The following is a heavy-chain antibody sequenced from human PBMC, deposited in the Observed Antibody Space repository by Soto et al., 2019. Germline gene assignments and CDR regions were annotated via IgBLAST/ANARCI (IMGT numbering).Heavy chain of an antibody. Sequence: PGGSLGLSCAASAFTFSSYWMHWVRQAPGKGLVWVSRINSDGSSTRYADSVKGRFTISRDNAKNTLYLQMNSLRAEDTAIYYCAGLYGKFDSWGQGTQVTVSS. J-gene: IGHJ4*02. V-gene: IGHV3-74*01. CDR3: AGLYGKFDS. D-gene: IGHD2-8*01. CDR2: INSDGSST. CDR1: AFTFSSYW.